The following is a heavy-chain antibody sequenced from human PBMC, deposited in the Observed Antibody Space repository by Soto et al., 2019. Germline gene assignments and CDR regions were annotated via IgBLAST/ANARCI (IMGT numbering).Heavy chain of an antibody. V-gene: IGHV3-48*01. D-gene: IGHD6-13*01. CDR2: ISSSSSNI. CDR3: AKALAAAVFDAFDI. CDR1: GFTFSSYS. J-gene: IGHJ3*02. Sequence: PGGSLRLSCAASGFTFSSYSMNWVRQAPGKGLEWVSYISSSSSNIYYADSVKGRFTISRDNSKNTLYLQMNSLRAEDTAVYYCAKALAAAVFDAFDIWGQGTMVTVSS.